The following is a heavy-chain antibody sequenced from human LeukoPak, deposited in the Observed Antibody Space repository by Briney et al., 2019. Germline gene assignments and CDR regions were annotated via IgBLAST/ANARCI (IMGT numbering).Heavy chain of an antibody. CDR3: ARGPRTVTTGFDY. Sequence: SETLSLTCAVYGGSFSGYYWSWIRQPPGKGLEWIGEINHSGSTNYNPTLKSRVTISVDTSKNQFSLKLSSVTAADTAVYYCARGPRTVTTGFDYWGQGTLVTVSS. D-gene: IGHD4-17*01. CDR2: INHSGST. CDR1: GGSFSGYY. J-gene: IGHJ4*02. V-gene: IGHV4-34*01.